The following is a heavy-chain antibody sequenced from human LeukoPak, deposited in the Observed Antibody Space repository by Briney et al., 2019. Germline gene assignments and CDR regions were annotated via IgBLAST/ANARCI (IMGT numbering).Heavy chain of an antibody. CDR1: GDRVSINSAT. V-gene: IGHV6-1*01. Sequence: SQTLSLTCVISGDRVSINSATWTWIRQSPSRGLEWLGRTYYRSKWYTQYAPFVNSRITIDPDTSRNQFSLQLNSVTPEDTAVYYCVRQGQSWTFEHGGRGPLVTVS. J-gene: IGHJ4*02. D-gene: IGHD6-13*01. CDR3: VRQGQSWTFEH. CDR2: TYYRSKWYT.